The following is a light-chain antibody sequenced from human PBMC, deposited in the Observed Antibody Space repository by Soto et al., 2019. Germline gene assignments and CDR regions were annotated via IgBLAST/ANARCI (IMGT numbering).Light chain of an antibody. J-gene: IGLJ3*02. CDR1: SSDVGAYNY. Sequence: QSALTQPPSASGSPGQSVTISCTGTSSDVGAYNYVSWYQQHPGKAPKVMIYQVSQRPSGVPDRFSGFKSGNTASLTASGLQAEDEADYYCSSYGGNNNWVFGGGTKVTVL. V-gene: IGLV2-8*01. CDR2: QVS. CDR3: SSYGGNNNWV.